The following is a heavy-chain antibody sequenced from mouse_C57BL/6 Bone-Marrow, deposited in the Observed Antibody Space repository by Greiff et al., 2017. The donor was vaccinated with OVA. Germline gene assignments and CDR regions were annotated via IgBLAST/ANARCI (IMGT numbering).Heavy chain of an antibody. CDR3: AIIYYDYDEFAY. CDR2: IDPSDSYT. Sequence: VQLQQPGAELVMPGASVKLSCKASGYTFTSYWMHWVKQRPGQGLEWIGEIDPSDSYTNYNQKFKGKSTLTVDKSSSTAYMQLSSLTSEDSAVYYCAIIYYDYDEFAYWGQGTLVTVSA. D-gene: IGHD2-4*01. J-gene: IGHJ3*01. CDR1: GYTFTSYW. V-gene: IGHV1-69*01.